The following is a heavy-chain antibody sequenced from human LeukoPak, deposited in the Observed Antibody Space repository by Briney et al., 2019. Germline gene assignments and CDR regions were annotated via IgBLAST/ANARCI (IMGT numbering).Heavy chain of an antibody. J-gene: IGHJ4*02. CDR2: INTNTGNP. CDR1: GYTFTSYA. D-gene: IGHD2-2*01. Sequence: ASVKVSCKASGYTFTSYAMNWVRQARGQGPEWMGWINTNTGNPTYAQGFTGRFVFSLDTSVSTAYLQISSLKAEDTAVYYCARDKASYALIFDYWGQGTLVTVPS. CDR3: ARDKASYALIFDY. V-gene: IGHV7-4-1*02.